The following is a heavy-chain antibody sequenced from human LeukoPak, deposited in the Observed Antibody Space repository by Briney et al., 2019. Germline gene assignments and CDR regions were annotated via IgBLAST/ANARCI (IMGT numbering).Heavy chain of an antibody. V-gene: IGHV3-30-3*01. J-gene: IGHJ4*02. Sequence: GGSLRLSCAASGFTFSSYAMHWVRQAPGKGLEWVAVISYDGSNKYYADSVKGRFTISRDNSKNTLYLQMNSLRAEDTAVYYCASLGYSYGPYYFDYWGQGTLVTVSS. CDR2: ISYDGSNK. CDR1: GFTFSSYA. CDR3: ASLGYSYGPYYFDY. D-gene: IGHD5-18*01.